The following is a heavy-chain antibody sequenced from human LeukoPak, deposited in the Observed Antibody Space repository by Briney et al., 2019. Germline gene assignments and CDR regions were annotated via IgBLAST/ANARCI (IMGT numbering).Heavy chain of an antibody. CDR1: GLNFSSRW. CDR3: AKDFYSGSYLYYFDY. V-gene: IGHV3-23*01. J-gene: IGHJ4*02. D-gene: IGHD1-26*01. Sequence: GGSLRLSCAASGLNFSSRWMNWVRQAPGKGLEWVSAISGSGGSTYYADSVKGRFTISRDNSKNTLYLQMNSLRAEDTAVYYCAKDFYSGSYLYYFDYWGQGTLVTVSS. CDR2: ISGSGGST.